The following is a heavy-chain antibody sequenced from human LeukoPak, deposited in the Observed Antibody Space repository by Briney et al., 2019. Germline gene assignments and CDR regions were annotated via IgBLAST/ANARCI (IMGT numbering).Heavy chain of an antibody. CDR2: IYYSGST. CDR1: GGSISSYY. CDR3: ARSPPPPYSSSRVNAFDI. D-gene: IGHD6-13*01. J-gene: IGHJ3*02. V-gene: IGHV4-59*01. Sequence: SETLSLTCTVSGGSISSYYWSWIRQPPGKGLEWIGYIYYSGSTNYNPSLKSRVTISVDTSKNQFSLKLSSVTAADTAVYYCARSPPPPYSSSRVNAFDIWGQGTMVAVSS.